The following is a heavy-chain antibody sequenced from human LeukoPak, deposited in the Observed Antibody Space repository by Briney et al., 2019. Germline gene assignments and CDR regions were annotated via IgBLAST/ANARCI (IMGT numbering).Heavy chain of an antibody. D-gene: IGHD3-3*01. V-gene: IGHV3-7*01. CDR2: IKKDGSET. J-gene: IGHJ4*02. Sequence: PGGSLRLSCAASGFTVSSNYMSWVRQVPGKGLEWVANIKKDGSETNYVDSVKGRFTISRDNANNSLYLQMNNLRAEDTAVYYCAREGFFHYFDYWGQGTLVTVSS. CDR3: AREGFFHYFDY. CDR1: GFTVSSNY.